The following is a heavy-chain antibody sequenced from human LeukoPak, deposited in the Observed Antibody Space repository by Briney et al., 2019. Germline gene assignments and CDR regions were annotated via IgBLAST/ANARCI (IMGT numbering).Heavy chain of an antibody. V-gene: IGHV3-23*01. J-gene: IGHJ4*02. CDR2: IGASVGST. Sequence: PGECLRLSCAISRSTLSSYAISWVRQAPGKELEWVSGIGASVGSTYYADSVKGGFTISRDNSKNTLYLQMNSLRNEDTAVYYCAKAEGYDILTGLDYWGQGTLVTVSS. CDR3: AKAEGYDILTGLDY. CDR1: RSTLSSYA. D-gene: IGHD3-9*01.